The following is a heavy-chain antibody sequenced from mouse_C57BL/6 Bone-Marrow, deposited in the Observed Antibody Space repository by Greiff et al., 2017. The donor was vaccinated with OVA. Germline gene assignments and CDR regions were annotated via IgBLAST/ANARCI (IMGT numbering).Heavy chain of an antibody. CDR2: IHPKSGST. D-gene: IGHD3-3*01. CDR1: GYTFTSYW. V-gene: IGHV1-64*01. Sequence: VQLQQPGAELVKPGASVKLSCKASGYTFTSYWMHWVKQRPGQGLEWIGMIHPKSGSTNYNEKFKSKATLTVDKSSSTAYMQLSSLTSEDSAVYYCAREGTRYFDVWGTGTTVTVSS. CDR3: AREGTRYFDV. J-gene: IGHJ1*03.